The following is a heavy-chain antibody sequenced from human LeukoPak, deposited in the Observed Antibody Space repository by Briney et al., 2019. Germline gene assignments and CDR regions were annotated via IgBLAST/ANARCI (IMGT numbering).Heavy chain of an antibody. Sequence: GGSLRLSCAASGFTFSSYWMSWVRQAPGKGLEWVANIKQDGSEKYYVDSVKGRFTISRDNAKNSLYLQMNSLRAKDTAVYYCARDPYGDYVHWFDPWGQGTLVTVSS. CDR3: ARDPYGDYVHWFDP. V-gene: IGHV3-7*01. CDR1: GFTFSSYW. D-gene: IGHD4-17*01. J-gene: IGHJ5*02. CDR2: IKQDGSEK.